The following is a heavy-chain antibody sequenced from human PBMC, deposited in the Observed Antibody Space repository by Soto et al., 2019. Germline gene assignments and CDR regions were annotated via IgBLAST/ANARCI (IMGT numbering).Heavy chain of an antibody. Sequence: ASVKVSCNASGFTFITYVLSWVRQVDEQGLEWMGWMNPNNGNAGFAQKFGGRINMTRNTSISTAYLELSSLRSEDTAVYYCASPTVTANYDYYSGMAVWGQGTTVTGSS. D-gene: IGHD4-4*01. CDR2: MNPNNGNA. CDR3: ASPTVTANYDYYSGMAV. CDR1: GFTFITYV. J-gene: IGHJ6*02. V-gene: IGHV1-8*01.